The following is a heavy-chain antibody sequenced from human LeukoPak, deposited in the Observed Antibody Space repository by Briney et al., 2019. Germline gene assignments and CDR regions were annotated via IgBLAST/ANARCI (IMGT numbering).Heavy chain of an antibody. J-gene: IGHJ4*02. D-gene: IGHD6-13*01. CDR2: IYYSGST. CDR1: GGSISSSGYY. CDR3: AREGIAADGVDY. V-gene: IGHV4-31*03. Sequence: SETLSLTCTVSGGSISSSGYYWSWIRQHPGKGLEWIGYIYYSGSTYYNPSLKSRVTISVDTSKNQFSLKLSSVTAADTAVYYCAREGIAADGVDYWGQGTLVTVSS.